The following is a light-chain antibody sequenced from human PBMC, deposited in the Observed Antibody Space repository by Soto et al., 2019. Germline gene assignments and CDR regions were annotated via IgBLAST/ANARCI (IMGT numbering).Light chain of an antibody. Sequence: DIQMTQSPSSLSASVGGRVTITCRASQGISTYLAWYQQKPGKVPKLLIYAASTLQSGVPSRFSGSGSGTEFTHTISSLQPEDVATYYWQKYNSAPLTFGGGTKVEIK. V-gene: IGKV1-27*01. J-gene: IGKJ4*01. CDR2: AAS. CDR1: QGISTY. CDR3: QKYNSAPLT.